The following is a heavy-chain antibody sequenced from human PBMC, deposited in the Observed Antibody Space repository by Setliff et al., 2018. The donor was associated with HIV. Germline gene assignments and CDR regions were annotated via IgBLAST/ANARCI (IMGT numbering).Heavy chain of an antibody. J-gene: IGHJ4*02. Sequence: SQTLSLTCVISGDSVSSTSGAWTWIRQSPSGGLEWLGRAYYRSEWKNDYAVSLKSRITVNADTSKNQFSLHLKSVTPEDSAVYYCAGGTWFDGLDSWSQGSLVTVSS. CDR2: AYYRSEWKN. CDR1: GDSVSSTSGA. D-gene: IGHD3-9*01. CDR3: AGGTWFDGLDS. V-gene: IGHV6-1*01.